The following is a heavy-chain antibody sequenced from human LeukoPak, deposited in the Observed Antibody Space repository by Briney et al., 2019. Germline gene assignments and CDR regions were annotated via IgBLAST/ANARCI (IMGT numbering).Heavy chain of an antibody. CDR2: IYYSGST. CDR1: GGSISGYY. CDR3: ARGRYTFDY. D-gene: IGHD1-1*01. Sequence: SETLSLTCTVSGGSISGYYWTWIRQPPGKGLEYIGYIYYSGSTNHNPSLKSRVTIPVDTSKNQFSLKLSSVTAADTAVYYCARGRYTFDYWGQGTLVTVSS. J-gene: IGHJ4*02. V-gene: IGHV4-59*01.